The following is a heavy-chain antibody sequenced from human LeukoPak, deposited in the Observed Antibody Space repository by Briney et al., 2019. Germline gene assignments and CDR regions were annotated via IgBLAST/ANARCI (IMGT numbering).Heavy chain of an antibody. J-gene: IGHJ4*02. V-gene: IGHV4-59*01. Sequence: KPSETLSLTCTVSGGSISSYYWSWIRQPPGKGLEWIGYIYYSGSTNYNPSLKSRVTISVDTSKNQFSLKLSSVTAADTAVYYCARSGILRKDTAMVTVFDYWGQGTLVTVSS. CDR1: GGSISSYY. CDR2: IYYSGST. CDR3: ARSGILRKDTAMVTVFDY. D-gene: IGHD5-18*01.